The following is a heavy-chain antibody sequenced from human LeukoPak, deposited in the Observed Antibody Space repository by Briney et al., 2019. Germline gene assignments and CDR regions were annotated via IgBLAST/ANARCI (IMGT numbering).Heavy chain of an antibody. CDR1: GGSISGYY. CDR2: IHDIGST. Sequence: SETLSLTCTVSGGSISGYYWSWIRQAPGKGLEWIGYIHDIGSTDYNPSLKSRVTISIDTSRNQFSLRVSSVTAADTAVYYCARGRWLQLPDYWGQGARVTVSS. J-gene: IGHJ4*02. D-gene: IGHD5-24*01. V-gene: IGHV4-59*01. CDR3: ARGRWLQLPDY.